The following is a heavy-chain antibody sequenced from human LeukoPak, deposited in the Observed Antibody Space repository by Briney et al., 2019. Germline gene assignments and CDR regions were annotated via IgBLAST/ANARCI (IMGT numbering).Heavy chain of an antibody. CDR2: IYYSGST. Sequence: SETPSLTCTVSGGSISSYYGSCIRQPPGKGLGWMGYIYYSGSTNYNPSLKSRVTISVATSKNQFSLKLSSVTAADTAVYYCARGPVGGTTYNDGHAFDIWGQGTMVTVSS. D-gene: IGHD1-7*01. J-gene: IGHJ3*02. CDR3: ARGPVGGTTYNDGHAFDI. V-gene: IGHV4-59*01. CDR1: GGSISSYY.